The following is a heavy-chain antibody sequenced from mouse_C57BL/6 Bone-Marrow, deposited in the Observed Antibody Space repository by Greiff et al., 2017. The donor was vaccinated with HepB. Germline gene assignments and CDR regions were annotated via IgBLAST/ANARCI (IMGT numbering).Heavy chain of an antibody. D-gene: IGHD1-1*01. V-gene: IGHV5-6*01. CDR3: ARLGFYYYGSSWFAY. Sequence: EVKLVESGGDLVKPGGSLKLSCAASGFTFSSYGMSWVRQTPDKRLEWVATISSGGSYTYYPDSVKGRFTISRDNAKNTLYLQMSSLKSEDTAMYYCARLGFYYYGSSWFAYWGQGTLVTVSA. CDR1: GFTFSSYG. J-gene: IGHJ3*01. CDR2: ISSGGSYT.